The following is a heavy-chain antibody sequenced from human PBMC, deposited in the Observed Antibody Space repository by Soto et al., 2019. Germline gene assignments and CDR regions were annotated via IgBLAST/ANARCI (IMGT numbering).Heavy chain of an antibody. Sequence: PSETLSLTCSLSGASITSTTYFWAWIRQPPGKGLEWVGSIYYSGETHYNPSLKSRATISVGRSRNQFSLQVSSVTAADTAVYYCAKNLPRTGRFDYWGQGTVVTVSS. V-gene: IGHV4-39*01. CDR3: AKNLPRTGRFDY. CDR2: IYYSGET. CDR1: GASITSTTYF. J-gene: IGHJ4*02.